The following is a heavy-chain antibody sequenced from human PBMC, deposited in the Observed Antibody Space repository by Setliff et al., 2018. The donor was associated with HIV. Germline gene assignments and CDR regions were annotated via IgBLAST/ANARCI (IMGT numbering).Heavy chain of an antibody. V-gene: IGHV4-39*07. D-gene: IGHD2-15*01. CDR3: ARARRAGSGPKYFQH. CDR1: GGSISSSSYY. CDR2: IYYRGST. Sequence: PSETLSLTCTVSGGSISSSSYYWGWIRQPPGKGLEWIGSIYYRGSTYYNPSLKSRVTMSVDKSKNQFSLRLSSVPAADTAVYYCARARRAGSGPKYFQHWGQGTLVTVSS. J-gene: IGHJ1*01.